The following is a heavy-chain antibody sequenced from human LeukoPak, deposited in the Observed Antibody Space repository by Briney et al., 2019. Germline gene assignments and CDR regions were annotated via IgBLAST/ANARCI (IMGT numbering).Heavy chain of an antibody. CDR2: IGSDNKP. CDR3: AIPAQTAMAYYFDY. Sequence: GGSLRLSCEASGFTFSAYAMTWVRQAPGKGLEWVSSIGSDNKPHYSESVKGRFAISRDNSKSMLFLQLNSLRAEDTAVYYCAIPAQTAMAYYFDYWGQGTLVTVSS. CDR1: GFTFSAYA. D-gene: IGHD5-18*01. V-gene: IGHV3-23*05. J-gene: IGHJ4*02.